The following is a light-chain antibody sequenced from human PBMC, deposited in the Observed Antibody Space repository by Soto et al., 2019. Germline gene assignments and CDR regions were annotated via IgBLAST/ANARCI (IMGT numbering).Light chain of an antibody. V-gene: IGKV3-20*01. CDR2: GAS. Sequence: EIGLTQSPGTLSLSPGERATLSCRASQSVSSSYLAWYQQKPGQAPRLLIYGASSRAAGIPDRFSGSGSGTDFTLTISTLEPEDFEVYYCQQYGSSRWTFGRGTKVEIK. CDR1: QSVSSSY. J-gene: IGKJ1*01. CDR3: QQYGSSRWT.